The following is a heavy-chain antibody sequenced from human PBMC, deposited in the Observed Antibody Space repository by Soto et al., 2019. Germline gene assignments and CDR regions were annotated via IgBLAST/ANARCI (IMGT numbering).Heavy chain of an antibody. Sequence: GGSLRLSCAASGFTFTSYAMSWVRQAPGKGLEWVSAIRSGGDTTYYTDSVKGRFTISRDNSKNTLYLQMISLRAEDTAMYYCAKIGEIVSSPSHFDFWGQGTQVTVSS. J-gene: IGHJ4*02. D-gene: IGHD1-26*01. CDR3: AKIGEIVSSPSHFDF. CDR1: GFTFTSYA. V-gene: IGHV3-23*01. CDR2: IRSGGDTT.